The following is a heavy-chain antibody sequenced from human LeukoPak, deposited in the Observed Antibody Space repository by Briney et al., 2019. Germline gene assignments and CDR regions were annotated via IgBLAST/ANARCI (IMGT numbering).Heavy chain of an antibody. Sequence: SETLSLTCTVSGGSISSYYWSWIRQPAGKGLEWIGRIYTSGSTNYNPSLKSRVTISVDTSKNQFSLELSSVTAADTAVYYCARGSRRTVVVTTRYYYYMDVWGKGTTVTVSS. J-gene: IGHJ6*03. CDR1: GGSISSYY. CDR2: IYTSGST. D-gene: IGHD2-21*02. CDR3: ARGSRRTVVVTTRYYYYMDV. V-gene: IGHV4-4*07.